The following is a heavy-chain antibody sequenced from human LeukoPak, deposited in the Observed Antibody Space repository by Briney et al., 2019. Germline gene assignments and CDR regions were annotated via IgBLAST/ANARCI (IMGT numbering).Heavy chain of an antibody. CDR1: GFTFSSYW. D-gene: IGHD4-17*01. CDR3: ARDPDYGDYYYYYGMDV. CDR2: IKQDGSEK. J-gene: IGHJ6*02. V-gene: IGHV3-7*01. Sequence: GGSLRLSCAASGFTFSSYWMSWVRQAPGKGLEWVANIKQDGSEKYYVDSVKGRFTISRDNAKNSLYLQMNSLRAEDTAAYYCARDPDYGDYYYYYGMDVWGQGTTVTVSS.